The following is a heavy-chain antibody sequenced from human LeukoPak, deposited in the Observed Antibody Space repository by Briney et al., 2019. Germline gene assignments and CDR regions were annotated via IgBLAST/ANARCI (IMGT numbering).Heavy chain of an antibody. D-gene: IGHD2-15*01. CDR1: GGTFSSYA. Sequence: GSSVKVSCKASGGTFSSYAISWVRQAPGQGLDWMGRIIPILGIANYAQKFQGRVTITADKSTSTAYMELSSLRSEDTAVYYCARGYCSGGSCYDRGDYFDYWGQGTLVTVSS. CDR2: IIPILGIA. CDR3: ARGYCSGGSCYDRGDYFDY. J-gene: IGHJ4*02. V-gene: IGHV1-69*04.